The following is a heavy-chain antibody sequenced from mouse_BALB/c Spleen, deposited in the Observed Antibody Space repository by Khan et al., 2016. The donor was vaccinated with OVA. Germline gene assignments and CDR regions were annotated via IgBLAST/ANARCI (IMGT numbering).Heavy chain of an antibody. CDR1: GFSLTSYG. Sequence: QVQLKESGPGLVAPSQSLSITCTVSGFSLTSYGVSWVRQPPGKGLEWLGVIWGDGNTNFHSALRSRLSIIKDNSKGQVFLKLNSLQADDTATYYCAKERGYYAVDYWGQGTSVTVSS. V-gene: IGHV2-3*01. CDR2: IWGDGNT. CDR3: AKERGYYAVDY. J-gene: IGHJ4*01.